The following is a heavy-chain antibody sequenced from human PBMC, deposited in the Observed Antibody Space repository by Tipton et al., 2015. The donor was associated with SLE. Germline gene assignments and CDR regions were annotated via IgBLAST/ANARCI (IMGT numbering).Heavy chain of an antibody. CDR3: ARSSWYSSSPSEY. Sequence: TLSLTCTVSSGSLSNNDYWGWIRQPPGKGLEWIGSIYYSGSTYYNPSLKSRVTISVDTSKNQFSLKLSSVTAADTAVYYCARSSWYSSSPSEYWGQGTLVTVSS. CDR1: SGSLSNNDY. J-gene: IGHJ4*02. CDR2: IYYSGST. V-gene: IGHV4-39*07. D-gene: IGHD6-13*01.